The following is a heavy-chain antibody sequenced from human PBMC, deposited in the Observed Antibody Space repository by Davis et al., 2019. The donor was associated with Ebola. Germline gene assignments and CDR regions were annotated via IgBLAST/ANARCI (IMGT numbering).Heavy chain of an antibody. D-gene: IGHD6-6*01. CDR1: GASTSSYY. Sequence: SETLSLTCTVSGASTSSYYWSWIRQPPGKGLKWIGYIYYSGSTNYNPPLKSRVTISVDTSKNQFSLKLSSVTAADTAVYYCARGSSSSSPVEFDYWGKGTLVSVSS. J-gene: IGHJ4*02. V-gene: IGHV4-59*08. CDR2: IYYSGST. CDR3: ARGSSSSSPVEFDY.